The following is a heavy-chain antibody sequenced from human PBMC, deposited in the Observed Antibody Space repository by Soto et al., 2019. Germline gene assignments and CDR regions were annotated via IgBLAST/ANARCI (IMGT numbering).Heavy chain of an antibody. V-gene: IGHV4-59*08. CDR3: ARHPSNYSGYGSGVVDV. J-gene: IGHJ6*04. CDR1: VGSISSYY. D-gene: IGHD5-12*01. Sequence: SETLSLTCTVSVGSISSYYWSWIRQPPGKGLEWVGYISYSGSTSYNPALKSRVTISADTSKNQISLKLTSVTAADTAVYYCARHPSNYSGYGSGVVDVWGKGTSVTVSS. CDR2: ISYSGST.